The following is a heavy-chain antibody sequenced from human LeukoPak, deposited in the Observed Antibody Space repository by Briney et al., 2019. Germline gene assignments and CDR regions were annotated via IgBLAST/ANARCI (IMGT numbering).Heavy chain of an antibody. Sequence: ASVKVSCKASGGTFSADYIHWVRQAPGQGLEWMGWINPSSDRTNYAWRFQGRVTMTSDTSITTAYMELSRLTSDDTAVYYCARRSSTVATFPFHYWRQGTLVTVSS. V-gene: IGHV1-2*02. D-gene: IGHD4-17*01. CDR1: GGTFSADY. CDR2: INPSSDRT. J-gene: IGHJ4*02. CDR3: ARRSSTVATFPFHY.